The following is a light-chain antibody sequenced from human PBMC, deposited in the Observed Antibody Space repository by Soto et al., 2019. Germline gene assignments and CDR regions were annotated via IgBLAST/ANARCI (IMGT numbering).Light chain of an antibody. V-gene: IGLV2-14*01. CDR2: EVS. J-gene: IGLJ7*01. CDR1: SSDVGGFNY. CDR3: SSFTTTNILV. Sequence: QSALTQPASVSGSPGQSITISCTGTSSDVGGFNYVSWYQHHPGTSPKLMIYEVSSRPSGVSDRFSGSKSGNTASLTISGLLAEDEAEYYCSSFTTTNILVFGGGTQLTVL.